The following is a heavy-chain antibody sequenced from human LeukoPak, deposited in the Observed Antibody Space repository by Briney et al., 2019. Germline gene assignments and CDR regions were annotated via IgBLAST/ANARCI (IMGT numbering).Heavy chain of an antibody. J-gene: IGHJ5*02. CDR2: MYSSGST. Sequence: SETLSLTCTVSGGSISSSSYYWGWIRQPPGKGLEWIGSMYSSGSTYYNPSLKSRVTISVDTSKNQFSLKLSSVTAADTAVYYCARASMTTVTNWFDPWGQGTLVTVSS. CDR3: ARASMTTVTNWFDP. D-gene: IGHD4-11*01. V-gene: IGHV4-39*07. CDR1: GGSISSSSYY.